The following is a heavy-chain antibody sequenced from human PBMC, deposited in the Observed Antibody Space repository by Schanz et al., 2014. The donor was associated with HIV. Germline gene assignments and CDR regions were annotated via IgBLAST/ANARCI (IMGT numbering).Heavy chain of an antibody. CDR3: AKVRRLLTRWDWFDP. D-gene: IGHD6-25*01. CDR2: ISYDGSNK. V-gene: IGHV3-30*18. J-gene: IGHJ5*02. Sequence: QVQLVESGGCVVQPGRSLRLSCAASGFTFSSYGMHWVRQAPGKGLEWVAVISYDGSNKYYADSVKGRFTISRDNSKNTLYLRMNRLRVEDSAVYYCAKVRRLLTRWDWFDPWGQGTLVTVSS. CDR1: GFTFSSYG.